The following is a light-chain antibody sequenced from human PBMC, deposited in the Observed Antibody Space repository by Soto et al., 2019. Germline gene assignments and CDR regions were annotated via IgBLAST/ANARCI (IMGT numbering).Light chain of an antibody. CDR2: EVR. Sequence: QSALTQPASVSGSPGQSITISCTGTSSDVGRYNYVSWYQQHPGKAPKLMIYEVRNRPSGVSSRFSGSKSGNTASLTISGLQAVDEAEYYCNSYTSSTTWVFGGGTQLTVL. J-gene: IGLJ3*02. V-gene: IGLV2-14*01. CDR1: SSDVGRYNY. CDR3: NSYTSSTTWV.